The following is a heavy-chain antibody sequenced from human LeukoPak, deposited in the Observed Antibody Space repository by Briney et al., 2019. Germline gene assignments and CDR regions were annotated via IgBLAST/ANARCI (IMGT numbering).Heavy chain of an antibody. CDR2: INHSGST. Sequence: SETLSLTCAVYGGSFSGYYWSWIRQPPGKGLEWIGEINHSGSTNYNPSLKSRVTISVDTSKNQFSLKLSSVTAADTAVYYCARGATMIVVVIKAFDNWGQGTMVTVSS. J-gene: IGHJ3*02. CDR3: ARGATMIVVVIKAFDN. V-gene: IGHV4-34*01. D-gene: IGHD3-22*01. CDR1: GGSFSGYY.